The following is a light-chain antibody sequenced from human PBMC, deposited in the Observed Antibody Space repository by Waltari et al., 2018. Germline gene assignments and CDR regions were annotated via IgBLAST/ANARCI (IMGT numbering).Light chain of an antibody. V-gene: IGKV3-11*01. CDR3: QQRRTWPSIT. CDR2: DAS. J-gene: IGKJ5*01. CDR1: QSVGVN. Sequence: EIVLTQSPATLSLSPGQRGTLSCRASQSVGVNLAWYQQKPGQAPRLLIYDASNRATGIPARFSGSGSGTDFTLTITGLEPEEVAVYYCQQRRTWPSITFGQGTRLEI.